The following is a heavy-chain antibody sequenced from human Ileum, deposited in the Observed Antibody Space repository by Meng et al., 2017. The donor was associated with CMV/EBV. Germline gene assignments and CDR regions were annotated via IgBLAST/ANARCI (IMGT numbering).Heavy chain of an antibody. CDR1: GFTFSKHW. CDR3: ARDTPHNAFEP. Sequence: GESLKISCAASGFTFSKHWMHWVRQVPGKGLVWVSYINSEGSHTTYADSVRGRFTVSRDNARNTVYLQMNNLRDEDTAVYYCARDTPHNAFEPWGHGTLVTVSS. D-gene: IGHD2-15*01. CDR2: INSEGSHT. J-gene: IGHJ5*02. V-gene: IGHV3-74*01.